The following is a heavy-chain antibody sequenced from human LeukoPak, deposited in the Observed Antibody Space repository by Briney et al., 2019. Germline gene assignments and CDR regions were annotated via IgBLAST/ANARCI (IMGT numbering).Heavy chain of an antibody. CDR1: GGSISSSGYY. CDR3: ARGPLRPLHAFDI. CDR2: FYYTGST. Sequence: SETLSLTCIVSGGSISSSGYYWDWIRQPPGKGLEWIGNFYYTGSTYYNPSLKSRITISVDTSKNQFSLKLSSVTAADTAVYYCARGPLRPLHAFDIWGHGTMVTVSS. V-gene: IGHV4-39*02. D-gene: IGHD3-16*01. J-gene: IGHJ3*02.